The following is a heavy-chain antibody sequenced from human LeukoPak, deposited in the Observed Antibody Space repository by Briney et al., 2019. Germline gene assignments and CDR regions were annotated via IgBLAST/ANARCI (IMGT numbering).Heavy chain of an antibody. V-gene: IGHV4-30-4*07. CDR1: GGSISSGGYS. Sequence: PSETLSLTCTVSGGSISSGGYSWSWIRQPPGKGLEWIGYIYYSGSTYYNPSLKSRVTISVDTSKNQFSLKLSSVTAADTAVYYCARADLYDYGDLDWGQGTLVTVSS. J-gene: IGHJ4*02. CDR3: ARADLYDYGDLD. D-gene: IGHD4-17*01. CDR2: IYYSGST.